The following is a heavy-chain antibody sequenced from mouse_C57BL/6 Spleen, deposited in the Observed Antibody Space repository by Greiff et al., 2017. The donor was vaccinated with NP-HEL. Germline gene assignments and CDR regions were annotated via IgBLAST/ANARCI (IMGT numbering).Heavy chain of an antibody. Sequence: VQLQQSGAELVRPGTSVKMSCKASGYTFTNYWIGWAKQRPGHGLEWIGDIYPGGGYTNYNEQFKGKATLTADKSSSTAYMQFSSLTSEDSAIYYCAREADSSGYPYYFDYWGQGTTLTVSS. V-gene: IGHV1-63*01. CDR1: GYTFTNYW. CDR3: AREADSSGYPYYFDY. CDR2: IYPGGGYT. D-gene: IGHD3-2*02. J-gene: IGHJ2*01.